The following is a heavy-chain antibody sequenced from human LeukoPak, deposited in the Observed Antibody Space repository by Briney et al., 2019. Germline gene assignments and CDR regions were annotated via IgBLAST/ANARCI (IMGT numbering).Heavy chain of an antibody. D-gene: IGHD2-2*01. CDR3: ARGREVPAAHNDY. CDR1: GYTFTSYD. CDR2: MNPNSGNT. Sequence: ASVKVSCKASGYTFTSYDINWVRQATGQGLEWMGWMNPNSGNTGCAQKFQGRVTMTRNTSISTAYMELSSLRSEDTAVYYCARGREVPAAHNDYWGQGTLVTVSS. J-gene: IGHJ4*02. V-gene: IGHV1-8*01.